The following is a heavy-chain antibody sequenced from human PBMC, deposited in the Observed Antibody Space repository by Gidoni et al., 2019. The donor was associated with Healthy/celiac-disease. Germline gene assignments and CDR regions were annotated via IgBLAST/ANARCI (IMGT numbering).Heavy chain of an antibody. J-gene: IGHJ3*02. D-gene: IGHD3-22*01. V-gene: IGHV1-18*01. CDR1: GSTFTSYG. CDR3: ARAPMIVVDDAFDI. Sequence: QVQLVQSGAEVKKPGASVKVYCKASGSTFTSYGISWVPQAPGQGLEWMGWISAYNGNTNYAQKLQGRVTMTTDTSTSTAYMELRSLRSDDTAVYYCARAPMIVVDDAFDIWGQGTMVTVSS. CDR2: ISAYNGNT.